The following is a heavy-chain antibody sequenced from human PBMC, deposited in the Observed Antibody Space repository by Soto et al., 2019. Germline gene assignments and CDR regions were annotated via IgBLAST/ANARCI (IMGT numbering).Heavy chain of an antibody. CDR3: ARVPPGIAANSYYFDY. J-gene: IGHJ4*02. V-gene: IGHV3-7*01. CDR1: GFLFSTYW. Sequence: EVQLVESGGGLVQRGESLRLSCAASGFLFSTYWMSWVRQAPGKGLEWVANIKPDGSEKYYVDSVKGRFTISRDNAKNSVYLQMNSLRAADTAVYYCARVPPGIAANSYYFDYWGRGCLVTVSS. D-gene: IGHD2-15*01. CDR2: IKPDGSEK.